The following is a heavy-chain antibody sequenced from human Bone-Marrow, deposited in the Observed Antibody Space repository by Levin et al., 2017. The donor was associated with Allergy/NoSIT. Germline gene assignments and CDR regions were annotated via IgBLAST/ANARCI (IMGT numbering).Heavy chain of an antibody. J-gene: IGHJ4*02. CDR2: VSGSGRDT. V-gene: IGHV3-23*01. CDR3: VKGLASVDS. D-gene: IGHD3-9*01. CDR1: GFTFTNYA. Sequence: PGGSLRLSCAASGFTFTNYAMSWVRQAPGKGPEWVSGVSGSGRDTYYADSVKGRFTISRDNSHSTIYLQVSSLRVEDTALYFCVKGLASVDSWGQGTLVTVSS.